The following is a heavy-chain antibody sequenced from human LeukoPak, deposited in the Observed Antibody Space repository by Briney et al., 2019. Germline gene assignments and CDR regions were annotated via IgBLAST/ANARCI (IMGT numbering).Heavy chain of an antibody. Sequence: GGSLRLSCAASGFTFNNYGMHWVRQAPGKGLEWVAVISYDGRNKHYPDSVKGRFTISRDVSTDTLWLQMDSLRTEDTAVYYCAKGPLRGTAAAIDYWGQGTLVTVSS. D-gene: IGHD2-2*01. J-gene: IGHJ4*02. CDR3: AKGPLRGTAAAIDY. CDR1: GFTFNNYG. V-gene: IGHV3-30*18. CDR2: ISYDGRNK.